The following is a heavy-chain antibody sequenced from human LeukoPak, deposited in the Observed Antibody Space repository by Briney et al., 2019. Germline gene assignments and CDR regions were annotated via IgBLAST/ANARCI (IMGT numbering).Heavy chain of an antibody. CDR1: GYTFTSYS. J-gene: IGHJ4*02. D-gene: IGHD6-13*01. V-gene: IGHV1-18*01. Sequence: ASVKVSCKASGYTFTSYSINWVRQAPGQGFEWMGWISAYNGNSHYTQKFQGRVTMTTDTSTSTAYMELRSLRSDDTAVYYCAREQQLIRGDYWGQGTLVTVSS. CDR2: ISAYNGNS. CDR3: AREQQLIRGDY.